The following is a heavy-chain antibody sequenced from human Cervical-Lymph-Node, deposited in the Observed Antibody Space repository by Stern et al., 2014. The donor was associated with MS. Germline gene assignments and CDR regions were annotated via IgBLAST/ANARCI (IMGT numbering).Heavy chain of an antibody. CDR2: IYPGDSDT. CDR3: ARGSAGAGAFFDY. D-gene: IGHD2-8*02. CDR1: GYTFSNSW. Sequence: EVQLEESGAEAKKPGESLKISCKGSGYTFSNSWIGWVRQMPGRGLEWMGIIYPGDSDTRYSPSFQGQITISADKSISTAYLQWNSLKASDTAIFYCARGSAGAGAFFDYWGQGTLVTVSS. J-gene: IGHJ4*02. V-gene: IGHV5-51*01.